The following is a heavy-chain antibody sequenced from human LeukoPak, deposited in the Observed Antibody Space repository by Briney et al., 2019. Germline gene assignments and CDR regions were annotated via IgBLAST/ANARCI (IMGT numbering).Heavy chain of an antibody. CDR3: ARARCSSTSCYRSLWY. D-gene: IGHD2-2*02. V-gene: IGHV1-2*02. CDR1: GYTFTGYY. CDR2: INPNSGGT. Sequence: ASVKVSCKASGYTFTGYYMHWVRQAPGQWLEWMGWINPNSGGTNYAQKFQGRVTMTRDTSISTAYMELSRLRSDDTAVYYCARARCSSTSCYRSLWYWGQGTLVTVSS. J-gene: IGHJ4*02.